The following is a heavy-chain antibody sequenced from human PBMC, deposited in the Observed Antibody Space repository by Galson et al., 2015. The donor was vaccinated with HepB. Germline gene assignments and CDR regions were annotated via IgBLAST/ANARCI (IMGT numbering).Heavy chain of an antibody. J-gene: IGHJ3*02. CDR2: IGGSGGHR. V-gene: IGHV3-23*01. CDR3: AKYNWLLWDIAITGNYGCAFDI. CDR1: GFNFSDFA. D-gene: IGHD3-9*01. Sequence: SLRLSCAASGFNFSDFAMSWVRHAPGKGLEWVSSIGGSGGHRYYGDSVKGRFTISRDNSRDTLYLQMSSLRADDTAVYYCAKYNWLLWDIAITGNYGCAFDIWGQGTMVTVSA.